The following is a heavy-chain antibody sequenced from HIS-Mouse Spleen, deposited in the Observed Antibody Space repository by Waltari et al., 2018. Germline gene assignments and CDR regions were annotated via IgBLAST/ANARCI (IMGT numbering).Heavy chain of an antibody. V-gene: IGHV6-1*01. J-gene: IGHJ4*02. CDR2: TYYRSKGYN. CDR1: GHRVSSNSAA. CDR3: ARGYCTNGVCYDY. D-gene: IGHD2-8*01. Sequence: QVQLQQSGPGLVKPSQTLSPTCSLSGHRVSSNSAAWNLIRQSPSRGLQWMGRTYYRSKGYNDYAVSVKSRITINPGTSKNQFSLQLNSVTPEDTAVYYCARGYCTNGVCYDYWGQGTLVTVSS.